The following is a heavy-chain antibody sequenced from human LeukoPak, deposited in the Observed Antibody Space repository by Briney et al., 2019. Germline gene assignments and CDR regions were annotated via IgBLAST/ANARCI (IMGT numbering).Heavy chain of an antibody. CDR2: ISGDGDST. CDR3: AKGVNDYYYYYMDV. V-gene: IGHV3-43*02. Sequence: SGGSLRLSCAASGFTFDDYAMHWVRQAPGKGLEWVSLISGDGDSTYYADSVEGRFTISRDNSKNSLYLQMNSLRTGDTALYYCAKGVNDYYYYYMDVWGKGTTVTVSS. CDR1: GFTFDDYA. D-gene: IGHD1-1*01. J-gene: IGHJ6*03.